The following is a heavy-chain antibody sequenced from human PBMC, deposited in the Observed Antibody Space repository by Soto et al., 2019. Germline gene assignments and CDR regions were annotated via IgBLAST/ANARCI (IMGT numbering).Heavy chain of an antibody. J-gene: IGHJ4*02. CDR1: GFTFSSYG. CDR2: ISYDGSNK. V-gene: IGHV3-30*18. D-gene: IGHD6-13*01. Sequence: GGSLRLSCAASGFTFSSYGMHWVRQAPGKGLEWVAVISYDGSNKYYADSVKGRFTISRDNSKNTLYLQMNSLRAEDTAVYYCAKDGIAAAPGFQFAYWGQGTLVTVSS. CDR3: AKDGIAAAPGFQFAY.